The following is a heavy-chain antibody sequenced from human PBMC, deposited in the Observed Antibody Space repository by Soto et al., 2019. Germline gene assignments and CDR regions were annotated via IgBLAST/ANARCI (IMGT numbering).Heavy chain of an antibody. D-gene: IGHD5-12*01. CDR2: ISAYSGNT. V-gene: IGHV1-18*01. CDR3: AMVDNSVTPPPQDF. J-gene: IGHJ4*03. CDR1: GYIFVNYG. Sequence: QVQLVQSGDEVRKPGSSVKVSCKASGYIFVNYGIAWMRQAPGQGLEWMGWISAYSGNTHYASKVQGRLTMTTDTSTSEASMDLGSMTSDDTAFDDWAMVDNSVTPPPQDFWGQGTPVTVSS.